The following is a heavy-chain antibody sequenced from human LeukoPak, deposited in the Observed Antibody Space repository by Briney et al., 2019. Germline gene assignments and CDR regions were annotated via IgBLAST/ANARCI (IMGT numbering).Heavy chain of an antibody. D-gene: IGHD6-19*01. CDR1: GFTFSDYS. CDR2: ISDDSVYI. CDR3: AGALYNHGWFPDYFHS. V-gene: IGHV3-21*01. J-gene: IGHJ4*02. Sequence: GGSLRLSCAASGFTFSDYSMSWVRQAPGKGLEWVSSISDDSVYIYYADSVEGRFTIPRDNAKNSLYLQIDSLRAEDTAVYYCAGALYNHGWFPDYFHSWGQGTLVPVSS.